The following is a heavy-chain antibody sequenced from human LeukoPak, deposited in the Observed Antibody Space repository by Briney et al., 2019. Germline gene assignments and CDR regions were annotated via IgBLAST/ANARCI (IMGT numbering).Heavy chain of an antibody. Sequence: PGGSLRLSCAASGFTFRSYEMNWVRQAPGKGLECVSYISSSGRTIYYADSVKGRFTISRDNAKNSLYLQMNSLRAEDTAVYYCARDQDFWSGYQPGWWGVNYMDVWGKGTTVTVSS. CDR2: ISSSGRTI. CDR1: GFTFRSYE. D-gene: IGHD3-3*01. V-gene: IGHV3-48*03. J-gene: IGHJ6*03. CDR3: ARDQDFWSGYQPGWWGVNYMDV.